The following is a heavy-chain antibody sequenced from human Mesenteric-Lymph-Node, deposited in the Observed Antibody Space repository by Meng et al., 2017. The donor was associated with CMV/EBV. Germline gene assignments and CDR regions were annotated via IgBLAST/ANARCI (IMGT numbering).Heavy chain of an antibody. CDR3: ARDDRTYYFDY. Sequence: SCKASGYSFTNYGMPGVRRAPGQRFEWMGWINGGNGDTKYSQKCQDRVTISRDTSASTAYIEVSSLRSEDTAVYYCARDDRTYYFDYWGQGALVTVSS. CDR1: GYSFTNYG. V-gene: IGHV1-3*01. CDR2: INGGNGDT. J-gene: IGHJ4*02.